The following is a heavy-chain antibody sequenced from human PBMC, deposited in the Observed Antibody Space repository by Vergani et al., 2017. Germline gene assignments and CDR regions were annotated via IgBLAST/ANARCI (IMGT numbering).Heavy chain of an antibody. CDR1: GFTVSSNY. Sequence: VQLVESGGGLVQPGGSLRLSCAASGFTVSSNYMSWVRQAPGKGLEWVSYISSSGSTIYYADSVKGRFTISRDNAKNSLYLQMNSLRAEDTAVYYCARDSSISARRGAFDIWGQGTMVTVSS. CDR2: ISSSGSTI. V-gene: IGHV3-11*01. CDR3: ARDSSISARRGAFDI. D-gene: IGHD6-6*01. J-gene: IGHJ3*02.